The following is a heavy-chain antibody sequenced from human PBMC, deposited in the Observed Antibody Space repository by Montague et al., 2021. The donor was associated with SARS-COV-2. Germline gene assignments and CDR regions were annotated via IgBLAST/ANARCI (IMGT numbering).Heavy chain of an antibody. CDR2: IYTSGST. CDR1: GGSTSSGSYY. D-gene: IGHD6-19*01. V-gene: IGHV4-61*02. CDR3: AREGSGWYYFDY. Sequence: TRSLTCTVSGGSTSSGSYYWSWIRQPAGKGLEWIGRIYTSGSTNYNPSLKSRVTISVDTSKNQFSLKLSSVTAADTAVYYCAREGSGWYYFDYWGQGTLVTVSS. J-gene: IGHJ4*02.